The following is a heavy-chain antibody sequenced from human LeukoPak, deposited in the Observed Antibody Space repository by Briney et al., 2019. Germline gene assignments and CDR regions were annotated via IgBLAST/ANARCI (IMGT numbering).Heavy chain of an antibody. CDR1: GFAFSFFA. V-gene: IGHV3-23*01. Sequence: GGSLRLSCEASGFAFSFFAMSWLRQAPGKGLERVSTINANSGTRSYAASVRGRFTISRDNSKNTLYLQLNTLRADDTAVYDCAKPISGGLAVTADWFAPWGQGTLVVVSS. CDR2: INANSGTR. CDR3: AKPISGGLAVTADWFAP. D-gene: IGHD6-19*01. J-gene: IGHJ5*01.